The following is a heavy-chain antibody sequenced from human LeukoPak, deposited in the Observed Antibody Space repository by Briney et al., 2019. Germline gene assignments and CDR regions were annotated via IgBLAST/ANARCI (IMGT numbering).Heavy chain of an antibody. CDR2: ISSSSSAI. CDR3: ARDRPNWGIDC. D-gene: IGHD7-27*01. CDR1: GFPFNSHH. J-gene: IGHJ4*02. V-gene: IGHV3-48*02. Sequence: PGGSLRLSCAASGFPFNSHHMNWVRQAPGKGLEWVSYISSSSSAIYYADSVKGRFTMYRDNAKNSLYLHMNSLRDEDTAVYYCARDRPNWGIDCWGQGTLVTVSS.